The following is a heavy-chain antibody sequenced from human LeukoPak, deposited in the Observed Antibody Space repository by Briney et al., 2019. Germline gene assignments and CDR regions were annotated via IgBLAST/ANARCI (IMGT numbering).Heavy chain of an antibody. D-gene: IGHD3-10*01. V-gene: IGHV3-21*01. Sequence: GGSLRLSCAASGFTFSSYSMNWVRQAPGKGLEWVSSISSSSSYIYYADSVKGRFTISRDNAKNSLYLQMNSLRAEDTAVYYCARSPNYKGYFDYWGQGTLVPVSS. CDR2: ISSSSSYI. CDR3: ARSPNYKGYFDY. CDR1: GFTFSSYS. J-gene: IGHJ4*02.